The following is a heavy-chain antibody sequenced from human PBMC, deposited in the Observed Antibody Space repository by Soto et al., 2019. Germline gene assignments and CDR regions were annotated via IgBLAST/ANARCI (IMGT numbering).Heavy chain of an antibody. J-gene: IGHJ6*03. D-gene: IGHD6-6*01. CDR2: MNPNSGNT. V-gene: IGHV1-8*01. CDR3: ARAVSAARDHYYYMDV. Sequence: ASVKVSCKASGYTFPSYDINWVRQATRQGLEWMGWMNPNSGNTGYAQKFQGRVTMTRNTSISTAYMELSSLRSEDTAVYYCARAVSAARDHYYYMDVWGKGTTVTVSS. CDR1: GYTFPSYD.